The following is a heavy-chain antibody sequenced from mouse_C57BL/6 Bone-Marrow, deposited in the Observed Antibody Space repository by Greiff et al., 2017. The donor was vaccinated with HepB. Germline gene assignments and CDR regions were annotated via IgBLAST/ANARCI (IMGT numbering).Heavy chain of an antibody. V-gene: IGHV14-1*01. CDR3: TLIYYYGSSHWYFDV. D-gene: IGHD1-1*01. CDR1: GFNIKDYY. CDR2: IDPEDGDT. J-gene: IGHJ1*03. Sequence: EVQVVESGAELVRPGASVKLSCTASGFNIKDYYMHWVKQRPEQGLEWIGRIDPEDGDTEYAPKFQGKATMTADTSSNTAYLQLSSLTSEDTAVYYCTLIYYYGSSHWYFDVWGTGTTVTVSS.